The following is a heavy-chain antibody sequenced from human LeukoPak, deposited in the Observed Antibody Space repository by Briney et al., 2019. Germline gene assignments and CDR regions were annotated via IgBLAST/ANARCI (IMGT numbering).Heavy chain of an antibody. V-gene: IGHV4-59*01. Sequence: SETLSLTCTVSGGSISGFYWSWIRRPPGKGLEWIGYIYYSGSTNYNPSLKSRVTISVDTSKNQFSLKLSSVTAADTAVYYCASHSGYDFSYLDYWGQGTLVTVSS. CDR3: ASHSGYDFSYLDY. CDR2: IYYSGST. CDR1: GGSISGFY. J-gene: IGHJ4*02. D-gene: IGHD5-12*01.